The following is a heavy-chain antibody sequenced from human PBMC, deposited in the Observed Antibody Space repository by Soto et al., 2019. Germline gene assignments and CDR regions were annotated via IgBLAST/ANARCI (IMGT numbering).Heavy chain of an antibody. D-gene: IGHD5-12*01. CDR3: VRHAQWIIRAY. V-gene: IGHV4-59*08. Sequence: SETLSLTCTVSGGSISPYYWSWIRQPPGRGLEWIGYIYYSGSTNYNPSLKSRVTISVDTSKNQFSMKLSSVTAADTAVYYCVRHAQWIIRAYWGQGSLVTVSS. CDR2: IYYSGST. J-gene: IGHJ4*02. CDR1: GGSISPYY.